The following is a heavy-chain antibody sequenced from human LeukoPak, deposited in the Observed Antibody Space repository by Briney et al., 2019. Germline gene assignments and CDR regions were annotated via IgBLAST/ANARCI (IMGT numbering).Heavy chain of an antibody. CDR1: GYTFTAYY. Sequence: ASVKVSCEASGYTFTAYYLHWVRQAPGQGLEWMGWINPSSGATKYVQKFQARVTMTRDTSIRTAYMEVNSLRPDVTAVYYCVRPRDGYTGPFDYWGQGSLVTVSS. V-gene: IGHV1-2*02. CDR2: INPSSGAT. D-gene: IGHD5-24*01. J-gene: IGHJ4*02. CDR3: VRPRDGYTGPFDY.